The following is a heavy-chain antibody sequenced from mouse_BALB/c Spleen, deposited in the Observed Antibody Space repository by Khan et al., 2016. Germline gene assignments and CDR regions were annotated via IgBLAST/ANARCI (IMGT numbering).Heavy chain of an antibody. D-gene: IGHD1-1*01. J-gene: IGHJ2*01. CDR1: AYTFTSYW. CDR2: INPSTGYT. CDR3: ARMDYGSSYFDY. Sequence: QVQLQQSGAELAKPGASVKMSCKASAYTFTSYWMHWVKQRTGQGLAWIGYINPSTGYTEYNQKFKDKATLTADKSSSTAYMQLSSLTSEDSAVYYCARMDYGSSYFDYGGQGTTLTVSS. V-gene: IGHV1-7*01.